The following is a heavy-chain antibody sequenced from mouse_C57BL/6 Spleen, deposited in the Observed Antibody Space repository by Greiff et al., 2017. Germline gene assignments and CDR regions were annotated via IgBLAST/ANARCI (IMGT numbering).Heavy chain of an antibody. J-gene: IGHJ4*01. CDR3: ARGITTVVAPYAMDY. V-gene: IGHV14-2*01. Sequence: EVMLVESGAELVKPGASVKLSCTASGFNIKDYYMHWVKQRTEQGLEWIGRIDPEDGETKYAPKFPGKATITADTSSNTAYLQLSSLTSEDTAVYYCARGITTVVAPYAMDYWGQGTSVTVSS. D-gene: IGHD1-1*01. CDR2: IDPEDGET. CDR1: GFNIKDYY.